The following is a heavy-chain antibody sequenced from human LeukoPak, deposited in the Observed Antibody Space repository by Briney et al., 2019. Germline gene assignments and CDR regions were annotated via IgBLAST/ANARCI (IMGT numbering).Heavy chain of an antibody. J-gene: IGHJ3*02. CDR2: IKQDGSEK. V-gene: IGHV3-7*01. CDR1: GFTFSSYW. CDR3: ARVSYYDSSGYYYVNAFDI. D-gene: IGHD3-22*01. Sequence: GGSLRLSCAASGFTFSSYWMSWVRQAPGKGLEWVANIKQDGSEKYYVDSVKGRFTISRDNAKNSLYLQMNSLRAEDTAVYYCARVSYYDSSGYYYVNAFDIWGQGTMVTVSS.